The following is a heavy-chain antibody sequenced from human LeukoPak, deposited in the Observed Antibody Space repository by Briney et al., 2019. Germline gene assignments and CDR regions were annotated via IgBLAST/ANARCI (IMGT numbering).Heavy chain of an antibody. Sequence: ASVKVSCKASGYTFSDYYMHWVRQAPGRGLEWMGCVNLDSGVTDYAQNLEGRVTMTRDTSTNTAYMELRGLRSEDTAVYFCARGMFDNSGHYYYFYYALDVWGQGTTVTVSS. J-gene: IGHJ6*02. CDR3: ARGMFDNSGHYYYFYYALDV. CDR2: VNLDSGVT. V-gene: IGHV1-2*02. CDR1: GYTFSDYY. D-gene: IGHD3-22*01.